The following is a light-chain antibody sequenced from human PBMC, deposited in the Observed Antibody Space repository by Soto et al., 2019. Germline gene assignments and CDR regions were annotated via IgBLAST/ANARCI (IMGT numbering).Light chain of an antibody. CDR1: SSDVGSYNL. CDR3: CSHAGSSTPVV. J-gene: IGLJ2*01. CDR2: EGS. V-gene: IGLV2-23*01. Sequence: QSVLTQPASVSGSPGQSITISCTGTSSDVGSYNLVSWYQQHPGKAPKLMIYEGSKRPSGVSNRFSGSKSGNTASLTISGLQAEDGADYYCCSHAGSSTPVVFGGGTKLTVL.